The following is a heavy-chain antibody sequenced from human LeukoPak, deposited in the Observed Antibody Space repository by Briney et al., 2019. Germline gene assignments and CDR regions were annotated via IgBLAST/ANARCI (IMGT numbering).Heavy chain of an antibody. CDR3: ARDRLHYDFWSGYYPTLFDP. V-gene: IGHV3-20*04. CDR1: GFTFSDYY. J-gene: IGHJ5*02. Sequence: PGGSLRLSCAASGFTFSDYYMSWIRHAPGKGLEWVSGINWKGGSTGYADSVKGRFSLSRDNAKNSLYLQMNSLRAEDTALYYCARDRLHYDFWSGYYPTLFDPWGQGTLVTVSS. D-gene: IGHD3-3*01. CDR2: INWKGGST.